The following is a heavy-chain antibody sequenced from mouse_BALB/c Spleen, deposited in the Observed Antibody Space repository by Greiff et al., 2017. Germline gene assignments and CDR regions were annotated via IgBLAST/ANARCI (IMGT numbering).Heavy chain of an antibody. J-gene: IGHJ4*01. Sequence: EVQLVESGPGLVKPSQSLSLTCTVTGYLITSDYAWNWIRQFPGNKLEWMGYISYSGSTSYNPSLKSRISITRDTSKNQFFLQLNSVTTEDTATYYCARKGFYYGSSYAMDSWGQGTSVTVSS. CDR2: ISYSGST. CDR1: GYLITSDYA. D-gene: IGHD1-1*01. V-gene: IGHV3-2*02. CDR3: ARKGFYYGSSYAMDS.